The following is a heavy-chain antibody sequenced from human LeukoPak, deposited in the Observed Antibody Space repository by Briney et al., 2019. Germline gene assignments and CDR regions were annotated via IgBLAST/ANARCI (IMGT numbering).Heavy chain of an antibody. D-gene: IGHD2-8*02. CDR3: ARAFTGQEAFDI. CDR2: IYHSGST. V-gene: IGHV4-30-2*01. Sequence: SQTLSLTCTVSGGSISSGGYYWSWIRQPPGKGLEWIGYIYHSGSTNYNPSLKSRVTISVDKSKNQFSLKLSSVTAADTAVYYCARAFTGQEAFDIWGQGTMVTVSS. J-gene: IGHJ3*02. CDR1: GGSISSGGYY.